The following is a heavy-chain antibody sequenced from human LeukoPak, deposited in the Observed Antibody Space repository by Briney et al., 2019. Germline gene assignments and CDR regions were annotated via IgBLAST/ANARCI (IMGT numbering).Heavy chain of an antibody. CDR2: IYYSGST. D-gene: IGHD3-10*01. CDR1: GGSISSGDYY. Sequence: SETLSLTCTVSGGSISSGDYYWSWIRQPPGKGLEWIGYIYYSGSTYYNPSLKSRVTISVDTSKNQFSLKLSSVTAADTAVYYCARYAPNYYGSGSYLQPGVPYWYFDLWGRGTLVTVSS. V-gene: IGHV4-30-4*01. CDR3: ARYAPNYYGSGSYLQPGVPYWYFDL. J-gene: IGHJ2*01.